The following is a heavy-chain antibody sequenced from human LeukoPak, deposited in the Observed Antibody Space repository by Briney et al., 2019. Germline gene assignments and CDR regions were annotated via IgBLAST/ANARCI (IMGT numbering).Heavy chain of an antibody. CDR1: GGSMSSYY. CDR2: IYYSGST. Sequence: PSETLSLTCTVSGGSMSSYYWSWLRQPPGKGLEGIGYIYYSGSTKYNPSLKSQVTISVDTSKNQFSLKLSSVTAADTAVYYCARHVSTSSCGADCYSGGLDVWGQGTTVTVSS. D-gene: IGHD2-21*02. CDR3: ARHVSTSSCGADCYSGGLDV. V-gene: IGHV4-59*08. J-gene: IGHJ6*02.